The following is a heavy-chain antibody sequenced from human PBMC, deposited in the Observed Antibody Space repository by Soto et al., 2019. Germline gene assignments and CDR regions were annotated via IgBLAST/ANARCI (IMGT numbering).Heavy chain of an antibody. CDR2: ISGSGGST. D-gene: IGHD5-18*01. Sequence: GGSLRLSCAASGFTFSSYAMSWVRQAPGKGLEWVSAISGSGGSTYYADSVKGRFTISRDNSKNTLYLQMNSLRAEDTAVYYRAKGDTAMAHAGYYYGMDVWGQGTTVTVSS. CDR3: AKGDTAMAHAGYYYGMDV. CDR1: GFTFSSYA. J-gene: IGHJ6*02. V-gene: IGHV3-23*01.